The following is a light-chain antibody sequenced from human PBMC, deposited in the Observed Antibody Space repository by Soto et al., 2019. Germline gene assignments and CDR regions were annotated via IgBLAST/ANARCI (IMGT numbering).Light chain of an antibody. Sequence: SVLTQPASVCGSPGQSNTIFCTGTSSDVGGYNYVSWYQHRPGEVPKLIIYDVGNRPSGISDRFSGSKSGNTASLTISGLRAEDEADYYCNSYRNTAARYVFGTGTKVTVL. V-gene: IGLV2-14*03. CDR3: NSYRNTAARYV. J-gene: IGLJ1*01. CDR2: DVG. CDR1: SSDVGGYNY.